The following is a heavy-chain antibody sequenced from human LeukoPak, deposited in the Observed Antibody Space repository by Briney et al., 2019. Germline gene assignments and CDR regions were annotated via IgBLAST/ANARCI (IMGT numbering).Heavy chain of an antibody. D-gene: IGHD1-26*01. CDR1: GFTFSSYA. V-gene: IGHV3-23*01. J-gene: IGHJ4*02. CDR2: IGGGGEST. Sequence: GRSLRLSCAASGFTFSSYAMSWVRQAAAEGLEWVSTIGGGGESTYYADSVKGRFAISRDNSKNTVYLQMNSLRAEDTAVYYCAKVLSGSQDYWGQGTLVTVFS. CDR3: AKVLSGSQDY.